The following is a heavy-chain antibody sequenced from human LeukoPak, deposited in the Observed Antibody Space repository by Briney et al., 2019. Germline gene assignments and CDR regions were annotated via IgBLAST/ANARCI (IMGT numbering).Heavy chain of an antibody. V-gene: IGHV4-34*01. Sequence: SETLSLTCAVYGGSFSGYYWSWIRQPPGKGLEWIGEINHSGSTNYNPSLKSRVTISVDTSKNQFSLKLSSATAADTAVYYCAMGGGLGIVDYWGQGTLVTVSS. J-gene: IGHJ4*02. CDR2: INHSGST. D-gene: IGHD7-27*01. CDR3: AMGGGLGIVDY. CDR1: GGSFSGYY.